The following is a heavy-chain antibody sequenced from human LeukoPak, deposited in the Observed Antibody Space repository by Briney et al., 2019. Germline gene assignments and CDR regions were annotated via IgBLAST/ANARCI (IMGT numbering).Heavy chain of an antibody. CDR2: IKQDGSEK. D-gene: IGHD3-10*01. CDR3: ARPRNYYGSGSSFDI. J-gene: IGHJ3*02. Sequence: GESLRLSCAASGFTFSSHWVSWVRQAPGKGLGWVANIKQDGSEKYYEDSVKGRFTISRDNAKNSLYLQMNSLRAEDTAVYYCARPRNYYGSGSSFDIWGQGTMVTVSS. V-gene: IGHV3-7*01. CDR1: GFTFSSHW.